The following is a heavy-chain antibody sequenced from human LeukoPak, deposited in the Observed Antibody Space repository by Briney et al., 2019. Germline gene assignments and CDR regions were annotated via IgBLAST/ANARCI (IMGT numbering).Heavy chain of an antibody. CDR3: ARGAYSYAQDF. CDR1: GYTFTHYY. CDR2: INPSGGST. V-gene: IGHV1-46*01. Sequence: ASVKVSCKTSGYTFTHYYIHCVRQAPGQGLEWMGIINPSGGSTNYAQTFQSRLSMTRDTSTSTVYMELSSLRSEDTAVYYCARGAYSYAQDFWGQGTLVTVSS. D-gene: IGHD5-18*01. J-gene: IGHJ4*02.